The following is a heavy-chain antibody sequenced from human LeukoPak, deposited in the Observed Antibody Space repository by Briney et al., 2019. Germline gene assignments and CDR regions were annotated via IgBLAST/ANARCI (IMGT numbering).Heavy chain of an antibody. CDR1: GFTFSSYG. V-gene: IGHV3-48*01. D-gene: IGHD2-2*01. CDR3: AKDFYCSSTSCTIDY. CDR2: TSSSSSAI. Sequence: PGGSLRLSCAASGFTFSSYGINWVRQTPGKGREWVSSTSSSSSAINYADSVRGRFTISRDNAKNSLYLQMNSLRAEDTALYYCAKDFYCSSTSCTIDYWGQGTLVTVSS. J-gene: IGHJ4*02.